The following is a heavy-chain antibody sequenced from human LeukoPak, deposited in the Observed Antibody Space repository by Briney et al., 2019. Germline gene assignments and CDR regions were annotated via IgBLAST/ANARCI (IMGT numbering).Heavy chain of an antibody. J-gene: IGHJ4*02. Sequence: PGGSLRLSCAASGFPFSGNWMDWVRQAPGKGMEWVANINQDGSTQYYAASVKGRFTISRDNAKSSLYLQMNILRAEDTAVYYCSRSLDYLGQGALVTVSS. CDR1: GFPFSGNW. CDR3: SRSLDY. V-gene: IGHV3-7*01. CDR2: INQDGSTQ.